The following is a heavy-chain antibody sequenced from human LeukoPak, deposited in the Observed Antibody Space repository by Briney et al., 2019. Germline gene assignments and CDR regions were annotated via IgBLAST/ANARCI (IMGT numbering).Heavy chain of an antibody. D-gene: IGHD6-6*01. CDR2: ISYDGSNK. Sequence: GGSLRLSCAASGFTFSSYGMHWVSQAPGKGLEWVAVISYDGSNKYYADSVKGRFTISRDNSKNTLYLQMNSLRAEDTAVYYCASISSEDYWGQGTLVTVSS. J-gene: IGHJ4*02. CDR3: ASISSEDY. CDR1: GFTFSSYG. V-gene: IGHV3-30*03.